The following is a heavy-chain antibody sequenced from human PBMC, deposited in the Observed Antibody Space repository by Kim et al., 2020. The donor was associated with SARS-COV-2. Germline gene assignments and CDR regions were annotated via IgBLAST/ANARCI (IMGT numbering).Heavy chain of an antibody. Sequence: GGSLRLSCAASGFSFSSYAMSWVRQAPGEGLEWVSTISGSSGRTDYTDSVKGRFTISRDNSKNTLYLQMNTLRGEDTAVYYCAKDRSPDRYGLGSGAFDLWGQGTKVTVSS. V-gene: IGHV3-23*01. J-gene: IGHJ3*01. CDR2: ISGSSGRT. CDR3: AKDRSPDRYGLGSGAFDL. CDR1: GFSFSSYA. D-gene: IGHD3-10*01.